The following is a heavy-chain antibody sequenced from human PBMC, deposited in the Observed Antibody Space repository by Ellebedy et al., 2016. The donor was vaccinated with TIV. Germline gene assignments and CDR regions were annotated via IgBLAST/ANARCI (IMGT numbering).Heavy chain of an antibody. Sequence: AASVKVSCKASGYTFTGYYMHWARRAPGQGLEWMGWINPNSGGTNYAQKFQGWVTMTRDTSISTAYMELSRLRSDDTAVYYCARDGGSYSDFDYWGQGTLVTVSS. V-gene: IGHV1-2*04. CDR3: ARDGGSYSDFDY. J-gene: IGHJ4*02. CDR1: GYTFTGYY. D-gene: IGHD1-26*01. CDR2: INPNSGGT.